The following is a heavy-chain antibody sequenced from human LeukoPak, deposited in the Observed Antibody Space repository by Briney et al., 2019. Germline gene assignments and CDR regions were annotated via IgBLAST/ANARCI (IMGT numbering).Heavy chain of an antibody. J-gene: IGHJ4*02. CDR3: ARGYSSSSGIFDY. D-gene: IGHD6-13*01. CDR2: IYYSGST. V-gene: IGHV4-59*09. Sequence: IGYIYYSGSTNYNPSLKSRVTISVDTSKNQFSLKLSSVTAADTAVYYCARGYSSSSGIFDYWGQGTLVTVSS.